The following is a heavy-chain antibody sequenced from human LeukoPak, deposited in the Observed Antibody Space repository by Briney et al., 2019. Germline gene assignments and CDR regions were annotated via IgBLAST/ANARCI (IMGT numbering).Heavy chain of an antibody. CDR2: ISYDGSNK. CDR3: ARAKQLGRKIYYFDY. V-gene: IGHV3-30*01. CDR1: GFTFSSYA. J-gene: IGHJ4*02. D-gene: IGHD6-13*01. Sequence: PGRSLRLSCAASGFTFSSYAMHWVRQAPGKGLEWVAVISYDGSNKYYADSVKGRFTISRDNSKNTLYLQMNSLRAEDTAVYYCARAKQLGRKIYYFDYWGQGTLVTVSS.